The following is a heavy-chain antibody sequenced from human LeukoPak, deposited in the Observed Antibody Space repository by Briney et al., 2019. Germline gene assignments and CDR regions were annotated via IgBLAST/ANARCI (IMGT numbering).Heavy chain of an antibody. CDR2: IYPGDSDT. J-gene: IGHJ5*02. CDR3: ARRHYYDSSGYYLNWFDP. D-gene: IGHD3-22*01. Sequence: KPGESLKISCKGSGYSFTSYWIGWVRQMPGKGLEWMGIIYPGDSDTRYSPSFQGQVTISADKSISTAYLQWSSLKASDTAMYYCARRHYYDSSGYYLNWFDPWGPGTLVTVSS. CDR1: GYSFTSYW. V-gene: IGHV5-51*03.